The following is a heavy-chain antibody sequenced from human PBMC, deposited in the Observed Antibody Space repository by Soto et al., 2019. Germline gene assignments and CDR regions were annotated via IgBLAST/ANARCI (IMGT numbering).Heavy chain of an antibody. D-gene: IGHD3-16*01. Sequence: QVQLQESGPGLVKPSGTLSLTCAVSGGSISSSNWWSWVRQPPGKGLEWIGEIYHSGSTNYNTSLEHRVTISVDKSKNQFSLKLSSVTAADTAVYYCARGDYDSYAGNWFDPWGQGTLVTVSS. CDR2: IYHSGST. CDR1: GGSISSSNW. V-gene: IGHV4-4*02. J-gene: IGHJ5*02. CDR3: ARGDYDSYAGNWFDP.